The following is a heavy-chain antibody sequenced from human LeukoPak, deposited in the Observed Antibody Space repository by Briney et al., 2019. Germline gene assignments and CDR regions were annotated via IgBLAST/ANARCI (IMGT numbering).Heavy chain of an antibody. Sequence: GASVKVSCKASGYTFIDYYIHWVRQAPGQGLEWMGWMNPNSGNTGYAPKFQGRVTMTRNTSISTAYMELSSLRSEDTAVYYCARVGCGGDCYDNYYYGMDVWGQGTTVTVSS. J-gene: IGHJ6*02. V-gene: IGHV1-8*02. D-gene: IGHD2-21*02. CDR3: ARVGCGGDCYDNYYYGMDV. CDR1: GYTFIDYY. CDR2: MNPNSGNT.